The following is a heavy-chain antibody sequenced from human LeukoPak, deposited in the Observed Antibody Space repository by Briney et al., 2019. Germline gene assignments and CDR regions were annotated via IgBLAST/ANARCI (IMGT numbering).Heavy chain of an antibody. CDR1: GFTFSSYG. D-gene: IGHD3-16*01. Sequence: QSGGSLRLSCAASGFTFSSYGMHWVRQAPGKGREWVAVIWYDGSNKYYADSVKGRFTISRDNSKNTLYLQMNSLRAEDTAVYYCARDDRVWGFASNYWGQGTLVTVSS. J-gene: IGHJ4*02. CDR2: IWYDGSNK. V-gene: IGHV3-33*01. CDR3: ARDDRVWGFASNY.